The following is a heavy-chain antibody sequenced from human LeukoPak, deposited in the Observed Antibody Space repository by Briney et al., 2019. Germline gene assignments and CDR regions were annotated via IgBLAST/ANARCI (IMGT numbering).Heavy chain of an antibody. CDR2: IVVGSGNT. CDR1: GFTFTSSA. V-gene: IGHV1-58*02. J-gene: IGHJ6*02. CDR3: AADPANHYYYGMDV. Sequence: TSVKVSCKASGFTFTSSAMQWVRQARGQRLEWIGWIVVGSGNTNYAQKFQERVTITRDMSTSTAYMELSSLRSEDTAVYYCAADPANHYYYGMDVWGQGTTVTVSS.